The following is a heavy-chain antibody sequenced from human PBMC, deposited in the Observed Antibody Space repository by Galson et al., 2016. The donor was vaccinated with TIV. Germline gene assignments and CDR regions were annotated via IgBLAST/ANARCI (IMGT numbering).Heavy chain of an antibody. CDR3: VPNDGGSTNPPFDY. CDR1: GFTFTDFY. CDR2: INPATGGT. Sequence: SVKVSCKASGFTFTDFYIHWVRQAPGHGLEWMGWINPATGGTLYAQNFQGRVTLTRATSINAAYMELRYLRSDDTAVYYSVPNDGGSTNPPFDYWGQGTLVTVSS. V-gene: IGHV1-2*02. D-gene: IGHD1-1*01. J-gene: IGHJ4*02.